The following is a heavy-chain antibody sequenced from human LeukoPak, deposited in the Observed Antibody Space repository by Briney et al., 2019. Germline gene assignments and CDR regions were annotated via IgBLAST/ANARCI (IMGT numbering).Heavy chain of an antibody. CDR2: IYYSGST. D-gene: IGHD1-26*01. CDR1: GGSISSYY. CDR3: ARQGGSSLNFDY. Sequence: SETLSLTCTVSGGSISSYYWSWIRQPPGKGLEWIGYIYYSGSTNYNPSLKSRVTISVDTSKNQFSLKLSSVTAADTAVYYCARQGGSSLNFDYWGQGTLVTVSS. V-gene: IGHV4-59*01. J-gene: IGHJ4*02.